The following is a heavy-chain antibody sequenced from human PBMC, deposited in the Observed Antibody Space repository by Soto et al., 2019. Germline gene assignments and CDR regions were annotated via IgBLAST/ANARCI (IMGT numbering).Heavy chain of an antibody. CDR2: IYPGDSDA. J-gene: IGHJ4*02. D-gene: IGHD3-9*01. CDR1: GYTFTSYW. CDR3: ARQPDYNILTGYLYYFDY. Sequence: GESLKISCKASGYTFTSYWIGWVRQMPGKGLEWMGFIYPGDSDARYSPSFEGQVTISVDTSINTAYLRRNSLKASDTAIYYCARQPDYNILTGYLYYFDYWGQGTPVTVSS. V-gene: IGHV5-51*01.